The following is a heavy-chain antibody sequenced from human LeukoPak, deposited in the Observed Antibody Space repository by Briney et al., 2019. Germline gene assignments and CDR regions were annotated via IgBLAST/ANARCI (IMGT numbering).Heavy chain of an antibody. J-gene: IGHJ4*02. CDR3: AREDWFHFDY. V-gene: IGHV3-33*01. CDR2: IWYDGSNK. D-gene: IGHD3-10*01. Sequence: GGSLRLSCAASGFTFRSHGMHWVRQAPGKGLEWVAFIWYDGSNKYYTDSVKGRFTISRDNSKNTLYLQMNGLRAEDTAVYYCAREDWFHFDYWGQGTLVTVSS. CDR1: GFTFRSHG.